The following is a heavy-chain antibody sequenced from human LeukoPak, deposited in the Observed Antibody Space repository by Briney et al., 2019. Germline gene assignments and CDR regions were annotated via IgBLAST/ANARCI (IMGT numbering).Heavy chain of an antibody. D-gene: IGHD4-17*01. Sequence: SQTLSLTCTVSGGSISSGGYYWSWIRQHPGKGLEWIGYIYYSGSTYYNPSLKSRVTISVDTSKNQFSLKLSSVTAADTAVYYCARVSRAVTTHYYFDYWGQGTLVTVSS. V-gene: IGHV4-31*03. J-gene: IGHJ4*02. CDR1: GGSISSGGYY. CDR3: ARVSRAVTTHYYFDY. CDR2: IYYSGST.